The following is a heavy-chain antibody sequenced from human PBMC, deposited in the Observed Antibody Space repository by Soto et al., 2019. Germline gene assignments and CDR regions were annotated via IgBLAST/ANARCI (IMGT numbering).Heavy chain of an antibody. J-gene: IGHJ4*02. CDR3: AKDAPVPNCSGGSCYRSAADY. CDR2: ISGSGGST. D-gene: IGHD2-15*01. Sequence: GGSLRLSCAASGFTFSSYAMSWVRQAPGKGLEWVSAISGSGGSTYYADSVKGRFTISRDNSKNTLYLQMNSLRAEDTAVYYCAKDAPVPNCSGGSCYRSAADYWGQGTLVTVSS. CDR1: GFTFSSYA. V-gene: IGHV3-23*01.